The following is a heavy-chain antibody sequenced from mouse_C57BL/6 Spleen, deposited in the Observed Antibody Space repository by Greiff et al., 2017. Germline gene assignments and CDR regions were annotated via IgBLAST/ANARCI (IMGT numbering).Heavy chain of an antibody. Sequence: VKLMESGPGLVAPSQSLSITCTVSGFSLTSYGVHWVRQPPGKGLEWLVVIWSDGSTTYNSAHKSRLSISKDNSTSQVFLKMNSLQTDDTAMYYCARHNWDYAMDYWGQGTSVTVAS. CDR3: ARHNWDYAMDY. J-gene: IGHJ4*01. CDR1: GFSLTSYG. CDR2: IWSDGST. D-gene: IGHD4-1*01. V-gene: IGHV2-6-1*01.